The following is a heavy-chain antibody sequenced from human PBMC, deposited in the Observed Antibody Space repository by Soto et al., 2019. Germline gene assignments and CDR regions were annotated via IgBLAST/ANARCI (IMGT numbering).Heavy chain of an antibody. CDR3: ARDSRLWGSTGWKRENLFDI. CDR1: GGNFNTYP. CDR2: IIPIFGTP. V-gene: IGHV1-69*18. D-gene: IGHD3-16*01. Sequence: QVQLEQSGAEVKRPGSSVKVSCKTSGGNFNTYPISWVRQAPGHRLEWMGKIIPIFGTPDYAQKSQGRVTINADEATTTVYKELRSLKSDASAVYYCARDSRLWGSTGWKRENLFDIWGQGTMVTVSS. J-gene: IGHJ3*02.